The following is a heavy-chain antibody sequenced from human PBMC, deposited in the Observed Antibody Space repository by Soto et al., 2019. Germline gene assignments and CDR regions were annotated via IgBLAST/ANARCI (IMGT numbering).Heavy chain of an antibody. CDR3: ARGDYHDNSGPFSDAFDV. J-gene: IGHJ3*01. V-gene: IGHV3-30-3*01. CDR1: GFTFSSYT. Sequence: GGSLRLSCAASGFTFSSYTMHWVRQTPGKGLEWVADISYDGGDKYFADSVKGRFTISRDNTKNSLYLQMNSLRAEDTAVYYCARGDYHDNSGPFSDAFDVWGQGTMVTVSS. CDR2: ISYDGGDK. D-gene: IGHD3-22*01.